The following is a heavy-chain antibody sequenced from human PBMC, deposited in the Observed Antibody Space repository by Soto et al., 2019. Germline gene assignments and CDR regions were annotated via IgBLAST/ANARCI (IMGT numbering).Heavy chain of an antibody. Sequence: ASVKVSCKASGYTFTSYYMHWVRQAPGQGLEWMGIINPSGGSTSYAQKFQGRVTMTRDTSTSTAYMELSSLRSEDTAVYYCAREVTIFGVVTPLYYYYGMDVWGQGTKVTVSS. CDR2: INPSGGST. J-gene: IGHJ6*02. V-gene: IGHV1-46*01. CDR3: AREVTIFGVVTPLYYYYGMDV. D-gene: IGHD3-3*01. CDR1: GYTFTSYY.